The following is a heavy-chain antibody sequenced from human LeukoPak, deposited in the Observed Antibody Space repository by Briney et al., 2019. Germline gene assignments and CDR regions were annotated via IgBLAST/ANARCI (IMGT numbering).Heavy chain of an antibody. Sequence: PSETLSLTCTVSGYSISSGYYWGWIRQPPGKGLEWIGSIYHSGSTYYNPSLKSRVTISVDTSKNQFSLKLSSVTAADTAVYYCARVDYGDKDYWGQGTLVTVSS. CDR2: IYHSGST. J-gene: IGHJ4*02. CDR3: ARVDYGDKDY. CDR1: GYSISSGYY. V-gene: IGHV4-38-2*02. D-gene: IGHD4-17*01.